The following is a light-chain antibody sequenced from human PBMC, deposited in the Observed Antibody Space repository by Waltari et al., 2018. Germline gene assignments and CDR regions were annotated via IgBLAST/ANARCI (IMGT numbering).Light chain of an antibody. CDR2: DTS. V-gene: IGKV3-11*01. CDR1: PSVSSY. CDR3: QQRNSWPLT. J-gene: IGKJ4*01. Sequence: EIVLTQSPATLSLSPGERAPLSCRASPSVSSYLAWYQQKPGQAPRLLIYDTSNRATGIPARFSGSGSGTDFTLTISSLEPEDFAVYYCQQRNSWPLTFGGGTKVEIK.